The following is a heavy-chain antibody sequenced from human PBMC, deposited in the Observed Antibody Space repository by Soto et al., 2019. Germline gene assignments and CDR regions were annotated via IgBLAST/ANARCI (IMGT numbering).Heavy chain of an antibody. J-gene: IGHJ4*02. CDR1: GGSISSGGYY. CDR2: IYYSGST. Sequence: QVQLQESGPGLVKPSQTLSLTCTVSGGSISSGGYYWSWIRQHPGKGLEWIGYIYYSGSTYYNPPLKSRVTISVDTSKNQFSLKLSSVTAADTAVYYCARGKLVFGSGSYFLDYWGQGTLVTVSS. D-gene: IGHD3-10*01. CDR3: ARGKLVFGSGSYFLDY. V-gene: IGHV4-31*03.